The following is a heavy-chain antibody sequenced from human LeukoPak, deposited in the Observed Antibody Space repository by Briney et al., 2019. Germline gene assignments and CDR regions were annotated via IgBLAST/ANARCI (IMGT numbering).Heavy chain of an antibody. D-gene: IGHD2-21*02. J-gene: IGHJ5*02. V-gene: IGHV4-61*08. CDR3: ARDNRVTAA. CDR2: IYHSGST. Sequence: SETLSPTCTVSGGSISSGGYYWSWIRQPPGKGLEWIGYIYHSGSTNYNPSLRSRVTISVDTSKNQFSLKLSSVTAADTAVYYCARDNRVTAAWGQGTLVTVSS. CDR1: GGSISSGGYY.